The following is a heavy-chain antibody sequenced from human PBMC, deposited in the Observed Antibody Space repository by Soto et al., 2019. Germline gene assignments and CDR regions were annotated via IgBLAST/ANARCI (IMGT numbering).Heavy chain of an antibody. Sequence: EVQLLESGGGLVQPGGSLRLSCAASGFTFNNYAMTWVRQAPGKGLEWVSAISGGGDTISYADSVKGRFTVSRDGSKNTLYLKMSSLRAEDTALYYCAKGRGGSGSLTPRVDFWGQGTLVTVSS. J-gene: IGHJ4*02. CDR1: GFTFNNYA. D-gene: IGHD3-10*01. CDR3: AKGRGGSGSLTPRVDF. V-gene: IGHV3-23*01. CDR2: ISGGGDTI.